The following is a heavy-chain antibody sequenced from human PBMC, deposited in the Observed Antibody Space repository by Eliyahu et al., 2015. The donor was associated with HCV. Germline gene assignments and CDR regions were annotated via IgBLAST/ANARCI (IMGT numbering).Heavy chain of an antibody. J-gene: IGHJ5*02. D-gene: IGHD6-19*01. V-gene: IGHV4-59*01. CDR3: ASGGGGIAVTGTGGWFDP. Sequence: QVQLQESGPGLVKPSETLSLTCSVSGGSISSYYWSWIRQTPGKGLEWIGXTHYSGSTNYNPPPKSRVTISVNTSKNQFSLKMSSVXAADTAVYYCASGGGGIAVTGTGGWFDPWGQGTLVTVSS. CDR2: THYSGST. CDR1: GGSISSYY.